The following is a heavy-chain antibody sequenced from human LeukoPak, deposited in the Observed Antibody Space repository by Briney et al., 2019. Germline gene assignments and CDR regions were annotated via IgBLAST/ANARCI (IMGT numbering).Heavy chain of an antibody. CDR2: LSHAGNT. D-gene: IGHD2-2*01. CDR1: GDSVRNDFYY. V-gene: IGHV4-39*01. J-gene: IGHJ4*02. CDR3: ARHNAPRRVGFDF. Sequence: SETLSLTCSVSGDSVRNDFYYWGWLRQPPGKGLEWVARLSHAGNTWYNPSLESRLSISVDTSKNQFSLKFSSVTAADTALYWCARHNAPRRVGFDFWGQGILVTVSS.